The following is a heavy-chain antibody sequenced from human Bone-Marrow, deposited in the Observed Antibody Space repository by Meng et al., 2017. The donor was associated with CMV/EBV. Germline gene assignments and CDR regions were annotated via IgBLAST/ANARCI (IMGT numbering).Heavy chain of an antibody. CDR1: GFTFSDYY. CDR3: ARDLIAVVSNYGMDV. V-gene: IGHV3-11*01. J-gene: IGHJ6*02. Sequence: GGSLRLSCAASGFTFSDYYMSWIRQAPGKGLEWVSYISSSGSTIYYADSVKGRFTISRDNAKNSLYLQMNSLRAEDTAVYYCARDLIAVVSNYGMDVWGQGTMVTVSS. CDR2: ISSSGSTI. D-gene: IGHD6-19*01.